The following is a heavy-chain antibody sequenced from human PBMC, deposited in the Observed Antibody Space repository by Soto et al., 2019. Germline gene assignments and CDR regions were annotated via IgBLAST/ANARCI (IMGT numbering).Heavy chain of an antibody. V-gene: IGHV1-69*13. J-gene: IGHJ4*02. CDR2: IIPIFGTA. D-gene: IGHD5-12*01. CDR3: ARSPYSGYDREYYFDY. CDR1: ARTFSSYA. Sequence: SVKVSCKASARTFSSYAISWVRQAPGQGLEWMGGIIPIFGTANYAQKFQGRVTITADESTSTAYMELSSLRSEDTAVYYCARSPYSGYDREYYFDYWGQGTLVTGSS.